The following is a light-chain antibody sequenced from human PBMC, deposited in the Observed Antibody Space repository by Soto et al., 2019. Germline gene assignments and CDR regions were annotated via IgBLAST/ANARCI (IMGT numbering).Light chain of an antibody. V-gene: IGLV2-14*01. CDR3: SSYTGSNTPVV. CDR2: DVS. Sequence: QSALTQPASVSGSPGQSITISCTGTSSDVGGYTYVSWYQQHPGKAPNLIIFDVSNRPSGVSNRFSGSKSGNSASLTISGLQAEDEADYYCSSYTGSNTPVVFGGGTKLTVL. CDR1: SSDVGGYTY. J-gene: IGLJ2*01.